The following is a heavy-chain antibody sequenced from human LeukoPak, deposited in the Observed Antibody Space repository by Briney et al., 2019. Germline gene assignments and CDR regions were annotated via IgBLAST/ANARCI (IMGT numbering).Heavy chain of an antibody. J-gene: IGHJ6*03. CDR1: GFTFSSYS. V-gene: IGHV3-21*03. Sequence: GGSLRLSCAASGFTFSSYSMNWVRQAPGKGLEWVSSISSSSSYIYYADSVKGRFTISRDNAKNSLYLQMNSLKTEDTAVYYCVRAGHYGDYWYYYYYYMDVWGKGTTVTVSS. D-gene: IGHD4-17*01. CDR2: ISSSSSYI. CDR3: VRAGHYGDYWYYYYYYMDV.